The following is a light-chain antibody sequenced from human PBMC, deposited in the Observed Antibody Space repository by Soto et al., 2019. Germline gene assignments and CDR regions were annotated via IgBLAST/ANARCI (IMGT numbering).Light chain of an antibody. V-gene: IGLV2-14*01. CDR1: SSDIGGYDY. CDR2: DVN. Sequence: QSALTQPASVSGSPGQSITLSCTGTSSDIGGYDYVSWYQRHPGKAPKLIIYDVNTRPSGVSNRFSGSKSGNTASLTISGLQAEDEAEYYCTSYASGSSHVVFGGGTKVTVL. J-gene: IGLJ2*01. CDR3: TSYASGSSHVV.